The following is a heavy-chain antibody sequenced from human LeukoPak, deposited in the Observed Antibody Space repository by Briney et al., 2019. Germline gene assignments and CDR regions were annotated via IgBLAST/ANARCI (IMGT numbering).Heavy chain of an antibody. CDR1: GGSISSSSYY. D-gene: IGHD6-6*01. V-gene: IGHV4-39*07. CDR2: IYYSGST. J-gene: IGHJ4*02. Sequence: SETLSLTCTVSGGSISSSSYYWGWIRQPPGKGLEWIGSIYYSGSTYYNPSLKSRVTISVDTSKNQFSLKLSSVTAADTAVYYCAGAGYSSSIVNLDYWGQGTLVTVSS. CDR3: AGAGYSSSIVNLDY.